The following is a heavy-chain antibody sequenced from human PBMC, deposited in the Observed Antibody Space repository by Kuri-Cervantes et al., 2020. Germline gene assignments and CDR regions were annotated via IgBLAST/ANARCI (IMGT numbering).Heavy chain of an antibody. V-gene: IGHV1-2*02. CDR2: INPNSGGT. J-gene: IGHJ4*02. D-gene: IGHD1-1*01. CDR3: ARDSKTGTHRLGYDY. Sequence: ASVKVSCKASGYTFTGYYMHWVRQAPGQGLEWMGWINPNSGGTNYAQKLQGGVTMTTDTSTSTAYMELRSLRSDDTAVYYCARDSKTGTHRLGYDYWGQGTLVTVSS. CDR1: GYTFTGYY.